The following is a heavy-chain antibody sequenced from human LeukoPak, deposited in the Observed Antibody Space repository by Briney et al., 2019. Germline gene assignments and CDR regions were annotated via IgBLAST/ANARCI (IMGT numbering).Heavy chain of an antibody. CDR2: ISWNSGSA. J-gene: IGHJ4*02. CDR1: GFNFDDYS. CDR3: AKARTYRGYDALDY. V-gene: IGHV3-9*01. Sequence: GRSLRLSCAASGFNFDDYSMHWIRQAPGKGLEWVSGISWNSGSAGYADSVKGRFTISRDNAKNSLYLQMNSLRTEDTALYYCAKARTYRGYDALDYWGQGTLVTVSP. D-gene: IGHD5-12*01.